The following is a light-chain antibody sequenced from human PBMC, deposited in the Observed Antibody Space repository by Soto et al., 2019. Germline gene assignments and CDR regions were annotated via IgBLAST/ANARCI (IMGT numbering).Light chain of an antibody. CDR3: SSYAGSNNLV. Sequence: QSVLTQPPSASGSPGQSVTTSCTGTSSVVGGYNYVSWYQQHPGKAPKLMIYEVSKRPSGVPDRFSGSKSGNTASLTVSGLQAEDEADYYCSSYAGSNNLVFGTGTKVTVL. J-gene: IGLJ1*01. CDR2: EVS. CDR1: SSVVGGYNY. V-gene: IGLV2-8*01.